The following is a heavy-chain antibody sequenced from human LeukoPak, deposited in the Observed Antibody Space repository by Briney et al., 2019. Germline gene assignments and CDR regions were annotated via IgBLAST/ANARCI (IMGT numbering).Heavy chain of an antibody. D-gene: IGHD3-9*01. CDR3: AGQTYYDILTGYPGAFDI. CDR1: GDSISTYY. V-gene: IGHV4-59*01. Sequence: TSETLSLTCTVSGDSISTYYWSWIRQPPGKGLEWIGYIYYSGSTNYNPSLKSRVTISVDTSKNQFSLKLSSVTAADTAVYYCAGQTYYDILTGYPGAFDIWGQGTMVTVSS. CDR2: IYYSGST. J-gene: IGHJ3*02.